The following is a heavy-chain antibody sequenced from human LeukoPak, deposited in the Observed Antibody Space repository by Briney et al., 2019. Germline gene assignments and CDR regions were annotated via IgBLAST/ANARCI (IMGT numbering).Heavy chain of an antibody. CDR1: GFTFSSYA. V-gene: IGHV3-30*04. CDR3: ARGAYYDFWSSLYNNWFDP. CDR2: ISYDGSNK. Sequence: GGSLRLSCAASGFTFSSYAIHWVRQAPGKGLEWVAVISYDGSNKYYADSVKGRFTISRDNSKNTLYLQMNSLRAEDTAVYYCARGAYYDFWSSLYNNWFDPWGQGTLVTVSS. D-gene: IGHD3-3*01. J-gene: IGHJ5*02.